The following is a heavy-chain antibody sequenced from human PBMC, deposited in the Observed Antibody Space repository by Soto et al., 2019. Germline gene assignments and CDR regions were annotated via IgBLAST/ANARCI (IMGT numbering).Heavy chain of an antibody. Sequence: DVQLVETGGGLIQPGGSLRLSCAASGFIVSSSYMSWVRQAPGKGLEWVSVIYSDGRTYYADSVKGRFTISRDNSKNTLYLQMNSLSAEDTAVYYCARCSGWYGQCYFDCWGHGNLVTVSS. D-gene: IGHD6-13*01. CDR3: ARCSGWYGQCYFDC. V-gene: IGHV3-53*02. J-gene: IGHJ4*01. CDR2: IYSDGRT. CDR1: GFIVSSSY.